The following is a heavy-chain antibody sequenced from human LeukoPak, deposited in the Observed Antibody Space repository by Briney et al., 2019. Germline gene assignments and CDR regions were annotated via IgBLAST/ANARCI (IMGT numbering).Heavy chain of an antibody. CDR2: IHYTGGT. J-gene: IGHJ4*02. CDR1: GVSITNYS. Sequence: PSETLSLTCTVSGVSITNYSWSWIRQPPGKGLEWIGYIHYTGGTNYNPSLRSRVTMSVDTSKNQFSLKLSFVTAADTAVYYCARGTVTTGYFDYWGQGNLVTVSS. V-gene: IGHV4-59*01. CDR3: ARGTVTTGYFDY. D-gene: IGHD4-11*01.